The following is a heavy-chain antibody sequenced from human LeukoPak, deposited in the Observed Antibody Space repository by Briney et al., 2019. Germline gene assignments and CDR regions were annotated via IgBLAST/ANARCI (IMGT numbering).Heavy chain of an antibody. CDR2: IYHSGST. D-gene: IGHD4-11*01. CDR3: ASLPSNTVTHDY. Sequence: NPSETLSLTCAVSGYSISSSYYWGWIRQPPGRGLEWIGTIYHSGSTHYNPSLKSRVTPSVDTSKNQFSLKLRSVTAADTAVYYCASLPSNTVTHDYWGQGTLVTVSS. CDR1: GYSISSSYY. V-gene: IGHV4-38-2*01. J-gene: IGHJ4*02.